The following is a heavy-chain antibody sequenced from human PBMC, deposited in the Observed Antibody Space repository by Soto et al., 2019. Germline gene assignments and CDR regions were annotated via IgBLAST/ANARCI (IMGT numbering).Heavy chain of an antibody. CDR1: GGTFSSYA. V-gene: IGHV1-69*06. Sequence: GASVKVSCKASGGTFSSYAISWVRQAPGQGLEWMGGTIPIFGTANYAQKFQGRVTITADKSTSTAYMELSSLRSEDTAVYYCASQVGPEVTASQNTNWFDPWGQGTLVTVSS. CDR3: ASQVGPEVTASQNTNWFDP. CDR2: TIPIFGTA. J-gene: IGHJ5*02. D-gene: IGHD2-21*02.